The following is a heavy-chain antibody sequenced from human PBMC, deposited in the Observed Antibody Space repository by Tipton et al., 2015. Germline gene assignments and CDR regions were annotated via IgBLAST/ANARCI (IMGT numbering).Heavy chain of an antibody. CDR1: GGSISSSNW. V-gene: IGHV4-4*02. J-gene: IGHJ2*01. Sequence: GLVKPSGTLSLTCAVSGGSISSSNWWSWVRQPPGKGLEWIAEIYHRGNTNYNPSLKSRVTISIDKSKNHFSLNLRSVTAADTAVYYCTRDSSSYPLDLWGRGTLVTVSS. CDR2: IYHRGNT. D-gene: IGHD2-2*01. CDR3: TRDSSSYPLDL.